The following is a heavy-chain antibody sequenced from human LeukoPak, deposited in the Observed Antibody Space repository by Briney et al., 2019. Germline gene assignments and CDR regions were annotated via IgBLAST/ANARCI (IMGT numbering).Heavy chain of an antibody. Sequence: GGSLRLSCAASGFTFSSYSMNWVRQAPGKGLEWVSSISSSSSYIYYADSVKGRFTISRDNAKNSLYLQMNSLRAEDTAVYYCAKQMGGPHYYGSRRRSYYYYGMDVWGQGTTVTVSS. CDR2: ISSSSSYI. D-gene: IGHD3-10*01. J-gene: IGHJ6*02. CDR1: GFTFSSYS. V-gene: IGHV3-21*01. CDR3: AKQMGGPHYYGSRRRSYYYYGMDV.